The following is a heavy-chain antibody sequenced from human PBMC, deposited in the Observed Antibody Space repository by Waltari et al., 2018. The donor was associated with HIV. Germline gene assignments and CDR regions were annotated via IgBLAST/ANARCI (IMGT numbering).Heavy chain of an antibody. CDR3: ARVFCSGGSCYGDGRYGMDV. Sequence: QVQLQESGPGLVKPLQTLSLTCTVPGGSISSGRYYWNWLRQPAGTGLEWIGRIYPSGSTNYNPSLKSRVTISVDTSKNQFSLKLSSVTAADTAVYYCARVFCSGGSCYGDGRYGMDVWGQGTTVTVSS. V-gene: IGHV4-61*02. J-gene: IGHJ6*02. CDR2: IYPSGST. CDR1: GGSISSGRYY. D-gene: IGHD2-15*01.